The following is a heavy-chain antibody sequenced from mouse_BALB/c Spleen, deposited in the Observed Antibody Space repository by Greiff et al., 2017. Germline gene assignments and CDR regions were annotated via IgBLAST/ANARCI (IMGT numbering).Heavy chain of an antibody. D-gene: IGHD1-1*01. CDR2: IDPENGDT. V-gene: IGHV14-4*02. Sequence: VQLQQSGAELVRSGASVKLSCTASGFNIKDYYMHWVKQRPEQGLEWIGWIDPENGDTEYAPKFQGKATMTADTSSNTAYLQLSSLTSEDTAVYYGNEGYYGSNYAMDYWGQGTSVTVSA. CDR1: GFNIKDYY. CDR3: NEGYYGSNYAMDY. J-gene: IGHJ4*01.